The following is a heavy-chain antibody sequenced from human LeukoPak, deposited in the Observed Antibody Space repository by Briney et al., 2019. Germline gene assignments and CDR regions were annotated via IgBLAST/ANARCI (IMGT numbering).Heavy chain of an antibody. J-gene: IGHJ4*02. CDR3: AKAQTTVAYYFDY. D-gene: IGHD4-23*01. CDR2: ISSSGGTT. CDR1: GFTFDDYG. V-gene: IGHV3-23*01. Sequence: GGSLRLSCAASGFTFDDYGMGWVRQAAGKGLEWVSDISSSGGTTYYADSVKGRVTISRDNYKKTLYLQMNSLRPEDTAVYYCAKAQTTVAYYFDYWGQGTLVTVSS.